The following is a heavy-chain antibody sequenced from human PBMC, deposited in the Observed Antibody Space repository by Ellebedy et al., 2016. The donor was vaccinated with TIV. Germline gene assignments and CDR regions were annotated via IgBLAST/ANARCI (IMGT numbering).Heavy chain of an antibody. V-gene: IGHV4-39*01. J-gene: IGHJ3*01. D-gene: IGHD1-1*01. CDR1: GGSISRSGYY. CDR3: ARPPVPANFDAFDV. CDR2: VYYSGST. Sequence: GSLRLSCTVFGGSISRSGYYWGWIRQPPGTGLEWIGSVYYSGSTNYNPSLKSRVTISADTSKNQFSLKLNSVTAADTAVYYCARPPVPANFDAFDVWGQGTMVTVSS.